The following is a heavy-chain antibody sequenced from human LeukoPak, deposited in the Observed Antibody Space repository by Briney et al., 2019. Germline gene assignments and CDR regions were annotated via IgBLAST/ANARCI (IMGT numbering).Heavy chain of an antibody. CDR3: ARDEVDTFDY. V-gene: IGHV3-30-3*01. CDR1: GFTFSSYA. Sequence: GGSLRLSCAASGFTFSSYAMHWVRQAPGKGLEWVAVISYDGSNKYYADSVKGRFTISRDNSKNTLYLQMNSLRAEDTAVYYCARDEVDTFDYWGQGTLVTVSS. D-gene: IGHD5-18*01. CDR2: ISYDGSNK. J-gene: IGHJ4*02.